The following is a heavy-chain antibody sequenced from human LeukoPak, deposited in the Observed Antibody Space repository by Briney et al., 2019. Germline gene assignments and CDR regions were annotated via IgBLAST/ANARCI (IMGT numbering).Heavy chain of an antibody. Sequence: GASVKVSCKASGYTFTGYYMHWVRQAPGQGLEWMGWINPNRGGTNYAQKFQGRVTMTRDTSISTAYMELSRLRSDDTAVYYCARDSLSGSSETLYYYYYYMDVWGKGTTVTVSS. CDR2: INPNRGGT. J-gene: IGHJ6*03. CDR3: ARDSLSGSSETLYYYYYYMDV. D-gene: IGHD6-13*01. CDR1: GYTFTGYY. V-gene: IGHV1-2*02.